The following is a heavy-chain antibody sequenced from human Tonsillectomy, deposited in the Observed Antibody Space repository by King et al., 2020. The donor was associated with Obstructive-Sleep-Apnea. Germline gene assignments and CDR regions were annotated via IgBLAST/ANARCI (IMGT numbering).Heavy chain of an antibody. Sequence: VQLVESGGGLVKPGGSLRLSCAASGFTFSNYGMNWVRQAPGKGLEWVSSISRNSTYTYYADSMKGRFTISRDNAKNSLFLQMNSLRAEDTAVYFCARWDFDSRGLDYWGQGTLVTVSS. CDR2: ISRNSTYT. D-gene: IGHD3-22*01. CDR1: GFTFSNYG. V-gene: IGHV3-21*01. CDR3: ARWDFDSRGLDY. J-gene: IGHJ4*02.